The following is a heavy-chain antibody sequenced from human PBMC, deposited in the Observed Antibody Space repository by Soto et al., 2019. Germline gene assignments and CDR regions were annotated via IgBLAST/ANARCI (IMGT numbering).Heavy chain of an antibody. CDR1: GFTFSSYA. CDR3: AKNPPPRYCSGGSCYSPDAFDI. CDR2: ISGSGGST. J-gene: IGHJ3*02. Sequence: HPGGSLRLSCAASGFTFSSYAMSWVRQAPGKGLEWVSAISGSGGSTYYADSEKGRFTISRDNSKNTLYLQMNSLRAEDTAVYYCAKNPPPRYCSGGSCYSPDAFDIWGQGTMVTVSS. D-gene: IGHD2-15*01. V-gene: IGHV3-23*01.